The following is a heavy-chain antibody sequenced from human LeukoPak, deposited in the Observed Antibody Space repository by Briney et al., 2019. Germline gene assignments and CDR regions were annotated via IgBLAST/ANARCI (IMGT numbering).Heavy chain of an antibody. CDR2: INPNSGGT. Sequence: ASVKVSCKASGYPFTGYYMHWVRQAPGQGLEWMGWINPNSGGTNYAQKFQGRVTMTRDTSISTAYMELSRLRSDDTAVYYCARVFGRKYSTGGFDPWGQGTLVTVSS. CDR3: ARVFGRKYSTGGFDP. J-gene: IGHJ5*02. V-gene: IGHV1-2*02. CDR1: GYPFTGYY. D-gene: IGHD6-25*01.